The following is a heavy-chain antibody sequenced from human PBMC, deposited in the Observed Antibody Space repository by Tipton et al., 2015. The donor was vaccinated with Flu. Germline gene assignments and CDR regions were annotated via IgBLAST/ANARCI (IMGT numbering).Heavy chain of an antibody. V-gene: IGHV4-38-2*01. CDR3: AKRDIFNWYYFDY. J-gene: IGHJ4*01. CDR2: VHQTGST. D-gene: IGHD3-9*01. CDR1: GDSIGSPYF. Sequence: TLSLTCSVSGDSIGSPYFWGWIRQPPGKGLEWIGNVHQTGSTYYNPSLRSRVTIAVDRPKNQFSLRLTSVTAADTAVYYCAKRDIFNWYYFDYWGHGVMVTVSS.